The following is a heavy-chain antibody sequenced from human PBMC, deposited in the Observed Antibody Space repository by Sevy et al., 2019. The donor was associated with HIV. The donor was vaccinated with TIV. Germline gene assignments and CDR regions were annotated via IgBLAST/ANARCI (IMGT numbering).Heavy chain of an antibody. CDR2: VSYDGSNK. CDR3: AKEIGSSGGDLYYYGMDV. CDR1: GFIFTTYG. D-gene: IGHD6-19*01. J-gene: IGHJ6*02. V-gene: IGHV3-30*18. Sequence: GGSLRLSCAASGFIFTTYGMHWVRQAPGKGLEWVAIVSYDGSNKFYADSVKGRFTISRDNSKNTLYLQMNSLRTEDTAVYSCAKEIGSSGGDLYYYGMDVWGQGTTVTVSS.